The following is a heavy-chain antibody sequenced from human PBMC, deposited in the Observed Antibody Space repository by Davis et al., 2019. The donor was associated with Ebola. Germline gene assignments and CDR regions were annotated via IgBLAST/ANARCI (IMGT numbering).Heavy chain of an antibody. CDR3: AAKNVVTQGFFYFHT. CDR1: GGSLSGYY. Sequence: SETLSLTCAVYGGSLSGYYWSWIRQPPEKGLEWIGEISHSGSHNYNPSLENRITISVDTSKNQVSLKVRSVTAADTAVYYCAAKNVVTQGFFYFHTWGRGTLVAVST. V-gene: IGHV4-34*10. J-gene: IGHJ4*02. CDR2: ISHSGSH. D-gene: IGHD2-21*01.